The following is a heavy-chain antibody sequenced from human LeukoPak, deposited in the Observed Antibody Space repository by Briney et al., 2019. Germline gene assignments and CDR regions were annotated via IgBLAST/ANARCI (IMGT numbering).Heavy chain of an antibody. V-gene: IGHV3-7*01. Sequence: GGSLRLSCAASGFTFSSYWMTWVRQAPGKGLEWVANIKQDGSEKYYVDSVKGRFTISRDNAKNSLYLQMNSLRAEDTAVYYCARDTPPPVGAILPEIDYWGQGTLVTVSS. J-gene: IGHJ4*02. CDR3: ARDTPPPVGAILPEIDY. CDR1: GFTFSSYW. CDR2: IKQDGSEK. D-gene: IGHD1-26*01.